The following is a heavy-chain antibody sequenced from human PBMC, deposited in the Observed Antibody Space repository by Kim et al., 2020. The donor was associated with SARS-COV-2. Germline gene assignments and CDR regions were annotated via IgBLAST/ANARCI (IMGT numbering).Heavy chain of an antibody. CDR3: SRRCPRWYSGSYSYY. V-gene: IGHV3-7*01. CDR1: GFTFSSYC. CDR2: IKQVGREK. Sequence: GGSLRLSCAASGFTFSSYCMSWVRQAPGKGLEWVANIKQVGREKYYVDSVKVRFTISIDNAKNSLYLQMNRLRTDDTAVYYCSRRCPRWYSGSYSYYWGQGTLVTVAS. D-gene: IGHD1-26*01. J-gene: IGHJ4*02.